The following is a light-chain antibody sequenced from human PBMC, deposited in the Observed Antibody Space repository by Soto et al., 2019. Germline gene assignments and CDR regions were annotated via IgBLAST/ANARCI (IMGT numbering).Light chain of an antibody. CDR2: EVS. CDR1: SSDVGTYNL. Sequence: QSVLTQPASVSGSPKQSITISCTGTSSDVGTYNLVSWYQQHPGKAPKLMIHEVSKRPSGVSSRFSGSKSSTTASLTISGLQAEDEAVYYCCSYAGSTTWVFGGGTKLTVL. J-gene: IGLJ3*02. V-gene: IGLV2-23*02. CDR3: CSYAGSTTWV.